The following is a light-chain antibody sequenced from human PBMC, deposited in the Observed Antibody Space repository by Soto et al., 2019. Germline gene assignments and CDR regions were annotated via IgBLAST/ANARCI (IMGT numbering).Light chain of an antibody. CDR2: AAS. CDR1: RSISDW. V-gene: IGKV1-5*01. CDR3: QHYNSYSEA. Sequence: DIQMTQSPSSLSPSVGDRVTITCRASRSISDWLAWYQQKPGKAPRLLINAASNLQSGVPSRFSGSGSGTEFTLTISSLQPDDFATYYCQHYNSYSEAFGQGTKVDIK. J-gene: IGKJ1*01.